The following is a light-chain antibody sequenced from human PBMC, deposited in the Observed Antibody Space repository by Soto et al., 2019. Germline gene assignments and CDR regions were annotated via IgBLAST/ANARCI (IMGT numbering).Light chain of an antibody. V-gene: IGLV4-69*01. CDR1: SGHSDYA. J-gene: IGLJ2*01. Sequence: QAVVTQSPSASASLGASVKLTCTLSSGHSDYAIAWHQQQPDKGPRYLMKLHRDGSHNRGDGIPDRFSGSNSGTERYLIISSLQSDDEADYYCQTWDTVVVFGGGTKVTVL. CDR2: LHRDGSH. CDR3: QTWDTVVV.